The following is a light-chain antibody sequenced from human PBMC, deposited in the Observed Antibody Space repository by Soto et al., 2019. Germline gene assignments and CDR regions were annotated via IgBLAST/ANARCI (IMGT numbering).Light chain of an antibody. V-gene: IGKV1-5*03. J-gene: IGKJ1*01. CDR3: QQYSSFWT. CDR1: QTISSS. CDR2: KAS. Sequence: DIQMTQSPSTLSASVGDRVTITCRASQTISSSLAWYQQKPGKAPNLLIYKASSLESGVPSRFSGSGSGTGFSLTISSVQPDDFSTYYFQQYSSFWTFGQGTKVEIK.